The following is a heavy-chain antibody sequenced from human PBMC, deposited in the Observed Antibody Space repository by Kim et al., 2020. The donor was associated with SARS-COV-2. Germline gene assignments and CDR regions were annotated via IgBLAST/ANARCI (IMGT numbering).Heavy chain of an antibody. J-gene: IGHJ4*02. CDR1: GFSLKHTG. CDR3: ARRMALSAMDY. Sequence: GGSLRLSCVTSGFSLKHTGIYWVRQAPGKGLEWISYVSEDESHNSYADSVKGRFTVSRDDGKNSVFLQMNSLRDEDTALYYCARRMALSAMDYWGRGSLV. CDR2: VSEDESHN. V-gene: IGHV3-48*02. D-gene: IGHD2-8*01.